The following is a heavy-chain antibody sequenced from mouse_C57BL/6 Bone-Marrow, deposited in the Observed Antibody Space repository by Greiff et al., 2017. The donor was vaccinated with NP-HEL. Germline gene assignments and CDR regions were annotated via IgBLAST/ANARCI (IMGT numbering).Heavy chain of an antibody. CDR1: GYAFTNYL. D-gene: IGHD1-1*01. Sequence: QVQLKESGAELVRPGTSVKVSCKASGYAFTNYLIEWVKQRPGQGLEWIGVINPGSGGTNYNEKFKGKATLTADKSSSTAYMQLSSLTSEDSAVYFCASPSKLRGWYFDVWGTGTTVTVSS. J-gene: IGHJ1*03. CDR3: ASPSKLRGWYFDV. CDR2: INPGSGGT. V-gene: IGHV1-54*01.